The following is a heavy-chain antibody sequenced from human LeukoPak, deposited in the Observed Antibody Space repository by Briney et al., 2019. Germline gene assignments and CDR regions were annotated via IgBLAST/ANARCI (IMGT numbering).Heavy chain of an antibody. V-gene: IGHV1-46*01. CDR1: GYAFSNYG. Sequence: ASVKVSCKASGYAFSNYGISWVRQAPGQGLEWMGIINPSGGSTSYAQKFQGRVTMTRDTSTSTVYMELSSLRSEDTAVYYCARVAYYYDSSGPPGYWGQGTLVTVSS. CDR3: ARVAYYYDSSGPPGY. D-gene: IGHD3-22*01. J-gene: IGHJ4*02. CDR2: INPSGGST.